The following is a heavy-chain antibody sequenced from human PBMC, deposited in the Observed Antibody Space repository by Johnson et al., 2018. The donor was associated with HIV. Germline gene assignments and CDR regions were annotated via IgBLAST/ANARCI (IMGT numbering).Heavy chain of an antibody. J-gene: IGHJ3*02. D-gene: IGHD1-26*01. V-gene: IGHV3-74*01. CDR2: INSDGSST. Sequence: VQLVESGGGLVQPGGSLRLSCAASGFTFSSYWMHWVRQAPGKGLVWVSRINSDGSSTSYADSVKGRFTISRDNSKNTLYLQMNSLRAEDTAVYYCAAPWELDAFDIWGQGTMVTVSS. CDR1: GFTFSSYW. CDR3: AAPWELDAFDI.